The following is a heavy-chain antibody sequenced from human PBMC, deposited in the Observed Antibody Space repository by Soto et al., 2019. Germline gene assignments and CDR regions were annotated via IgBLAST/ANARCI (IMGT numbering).Heavy chain of an antibody. CDR3: ARDVSAVIEYSSSKARGAFDI. Sequence: ASVKVSCKASGYTFTGYYMHWVRQAPGQGLEWMGWINPNSGGTNYAQKFQGWVTMTRDTSISTAYMELSRLRSDDTAVYYCARDVSAVIEYSSSKARGAFDIWGQGTRVTVSS. CDR1: GYTFTGYY. CDR2: INPNSGGT. V-gene: IGHV1-2*04. J-gene: IGHJ3*02. D-gene: IGHD6-6*01.